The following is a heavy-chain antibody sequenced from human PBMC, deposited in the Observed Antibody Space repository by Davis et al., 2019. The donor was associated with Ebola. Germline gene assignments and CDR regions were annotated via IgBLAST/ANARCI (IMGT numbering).Heavy chain of an antibody. V-gene: IGHV3-73*01. CDR3: TNTVTTVDY. Sequence: PGGSLRLSCAASGFTFSSYWMHWVRQASGKGLEWVGRIRSKANSYATAYAASVKGRFTISRDDSKNTAYLQMNSLKTEDTAVYYCTNTVTTVDYWGQGTLVTVSS. D-gene: IGHD4-17*01. J-gene: IGHJ4*02. CDR1: GFTFSSYW. CDR2: IRSKANSYAT.